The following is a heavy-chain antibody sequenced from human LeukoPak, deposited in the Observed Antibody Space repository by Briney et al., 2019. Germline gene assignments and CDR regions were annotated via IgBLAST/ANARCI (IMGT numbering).Heavy chain of an antibody. CDR1: GGSFSGYY. CDR3: AMGSRGSYYGY. Sequence: SETLSLTCAVYGGSFSGYYWSWIRQPPGKGLEWIGEINHSGSTNYNPSLKSRVTISVDTSKNQFSLKLSSVTAADTAVYYCAMGSRGSYYGYWGQGTLVTVSS. J-gene: IGHJ4*02. CDR2: INHSGST. D-gene: IGHD1-26*01. V-gene: IGHV4-34*01.